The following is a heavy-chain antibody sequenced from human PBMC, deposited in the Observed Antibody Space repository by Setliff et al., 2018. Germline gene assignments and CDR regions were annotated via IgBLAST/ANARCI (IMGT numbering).Heavy chain of an antibody. Sequence: ASVKVSCKTSGYTFTDFYIQWVRQAPGQGLEWMGWINPYTGDTDYAPKFQGRFTVTRDTSVTTAYMDLTRLTSDDTAVYYCARGGSIYDHVWGSYRFVDSWGQGTLVTVSS. J-gene: IGHJ4*02. CDR1: GYTFTDFY. V-gene: IGHV1-2*02. CDR2: INPYTGDT. CDR3: ARGGSIYDHVWGSYRFVDS. D-gene: IGHD3-16*02.